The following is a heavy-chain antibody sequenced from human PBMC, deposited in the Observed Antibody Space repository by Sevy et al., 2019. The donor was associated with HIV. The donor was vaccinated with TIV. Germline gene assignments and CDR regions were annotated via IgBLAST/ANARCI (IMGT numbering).Heavy chain of an antibody. V-gene: IGHV3-73*01. CDR3: TIGYCSGGSCPPGYYYYYMDV. D-gene: IGHD2-15*01. Sequence: GGSLRLSCAASGFTFSGSAMHWVRQAYGKGLEWVGRIRSKANSYATAYAASVKGRFTISRDDSKNTAYLQMNSLKTEDTAVYYCTIGYCSGGSCPPGYYYYYMDVWGKGTTVTVSS. J-gene: IGHJ6*03. CDR1: GFTFSGSA. CDR2: IRSKANSYAT.